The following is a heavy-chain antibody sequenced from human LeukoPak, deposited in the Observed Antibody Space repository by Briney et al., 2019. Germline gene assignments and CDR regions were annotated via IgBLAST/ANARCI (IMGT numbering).Heavy chain of an antibody. D-gene: IGHD6-19*01. J-gene: IGHJ4*02. CDR3: ARGRGSSGRYAPSFDY. V-gene: IGHV4-59*01. CDR1: GGSISSYS. Sequence: PSETLSLTCIVSGGSISSYSWNWIRQPPGKGLEWIGYIYYSGSTNYNPSLKSRVTISVDTSKNQFSLKLSSVTAADTAVYYCARGRGSSGRYAPSFDYWGQGTLVTVSS. CDR2: IYYSGST.